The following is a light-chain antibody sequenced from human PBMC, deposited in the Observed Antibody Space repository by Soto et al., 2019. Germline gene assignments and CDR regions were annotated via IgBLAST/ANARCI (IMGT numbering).Light chain of an antibody. Sequence: EIVMTQSPVTLSLSPGETATLSCRASQTIRTTLAWYQQKAGQAPRLLIYDASTRATGIPARFSGSGSGTELTLTISSLQSEDFAVYYCQQYTNWVTFGGGTQVEIE. CDR3: QQYTNWVT. CDR1: QTIRTT. CDR2: DAS. J-gene: IGKJ4*01. V-gene: IGKV3-15*01.